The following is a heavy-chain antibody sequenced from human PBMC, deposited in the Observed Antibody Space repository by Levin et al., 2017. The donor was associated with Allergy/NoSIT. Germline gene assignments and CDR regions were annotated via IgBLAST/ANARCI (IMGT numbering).Heavy chain of an antibody. J-gene: IGHJ4*02. CDR1: GFTFSSYS. CDR3: ARVRGSGWYFDY. D-gene: IGHD6-19*01. CDR2: ISSSSSYI. Sequence: GESLKISCAASGFTFSSYSMNWVRQAPGKGLEWVSSISSSSSYIYYADSVKGRFTISRDNAKNSLYLQMNSLRAEDTAVYYCARVRGSGWYFDYWGQGTLVTVSS. V-gene: IGHV3-21*01.